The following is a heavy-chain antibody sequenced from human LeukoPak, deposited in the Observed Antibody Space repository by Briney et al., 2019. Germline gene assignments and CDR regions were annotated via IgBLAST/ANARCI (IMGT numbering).Heavy chain of an antibody. J-gene: IGHJ5*02. Sequence: PGGSLRLSCAASGFTFSSYDMTWVRQAPGRGLEWVSSIRPSGDNTYYGDSVKGRFTISRDNAKNSLYLQMNSLRAEDTAVYYCARDLTRDYYYDSSILMPFDPWGQGTLVTVSS. CDR1: GFTFSSYD. CDR2: IRPSGDNT. V-gene: IGHV3-21*01. CDR3: ARDLTRDYYYDSSILMPFDP. D-gene: IGHD3-22*01.